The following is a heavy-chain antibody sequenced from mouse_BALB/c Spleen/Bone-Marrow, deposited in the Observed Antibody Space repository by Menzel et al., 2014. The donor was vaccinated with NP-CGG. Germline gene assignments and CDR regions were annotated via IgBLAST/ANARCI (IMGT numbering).Heavy chain of an antibody. CDR3: ARDAATRAMDY. CDR1: GFTFSDFY. CDR2: SRNKANDYTA. Sequence: DVMLVESGGGLVQPGGSLRLSCATSGFTFSDFYMEWVRQPPGKGLEGIAGSRNKANDYTAEYSASVKGRFIVSRDSSQSLLSLQMNALRADDTAIYYCARDAATRAMDYWGQGPSGTVSS. D-gene: IGHD6-1*01. V-gene: IGHV7-1*02. J-gene: IGHJ4*01.